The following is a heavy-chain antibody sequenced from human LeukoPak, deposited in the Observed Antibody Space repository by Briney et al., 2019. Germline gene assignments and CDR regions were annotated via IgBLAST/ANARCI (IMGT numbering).Heavy chain of an antibody. Sequence: ASVKVSCKTSGYTFTNFRMHWVRQAPGQGLEWMGWVSAYNGNTNYAQKLQGRVTMTTDTSTSTAYMELRSLRSDDTAVYYCARGGYDFWSGYLPLGYYYYYMDVWGKGTTVTVSS. D-gene: IGHD3-3*01. CDR1: GYTFTNFR. J-gene: IGHJ6*03. CDR3: ARGGYDFWSGYLPLGYYYYYMDV. V-gene: IGHV1-18*01. CDR2: VSAYNGNT.